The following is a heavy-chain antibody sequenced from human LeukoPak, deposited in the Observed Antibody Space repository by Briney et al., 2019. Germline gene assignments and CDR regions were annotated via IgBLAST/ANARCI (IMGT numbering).Heavy chain of an antibody. CDR2: IKQDGSEK. CDR1: GFTFSSYW. Sequence: GGSLRLSCAASGFTFSSYWMSWVRQAPGKGLEWVANIKQDGSEKYYVDSVKGRFTISRDNSKNTLYLQMNSLRAEDTAVYYCARGVGGIMITFGGVYWGQGTLVTVSS. J-gene: IGHJ4*02. CDR3: ARGVGGIMITFGGVY. V-gene: IGHV3-7*01. D-gene: IGHD3-16*01.